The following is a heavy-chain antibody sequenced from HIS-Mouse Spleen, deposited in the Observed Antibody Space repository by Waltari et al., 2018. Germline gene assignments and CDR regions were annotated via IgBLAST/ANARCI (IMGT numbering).Heavy chain of an antibody. V-gene: IGHV1-2*02. CDR2: INPNSGGT. CDR1: GYTFPGYY. CDR3: ARSPSGSSWYDY. J-gene: IGHJ4*02. D-gene: IGHD6-13*01. Sequence: QVQLVQSGAEVKKPGASVKVSCQASGYTFPGYYMHRVRQAPGQGLEWMRWINPNSGGTNYAQKFQGRVTMTRDTSISTAYMELSRLRSDDTAVYYCARSPSGSSWYDYWGQGTLVTVSS.